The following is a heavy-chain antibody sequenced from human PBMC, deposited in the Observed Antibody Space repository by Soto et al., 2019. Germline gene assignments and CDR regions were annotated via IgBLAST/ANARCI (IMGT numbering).Heavy chain of an antibody. CDR2: IIPIFGTA. J-gene: IGHJ6*02. Sequence: QVQLVQSGAEVKKPGSSVKVSCKASGGTFSSYAISWVRQAPGQGLEWMGGIIPIFGTANYAQKFQGRVTITADESTSXAXMXXSSLRSEDTAVYYCAVRTHYSGYEGASGYYYGMDVWGQGTTVTVSS. V-gene: IGHV1-69*12. CDR1: GGTFSSYA. D-gene: IGHD5-12*01. CDR3: AVRTHYSGYEGASGYYYGMDV.